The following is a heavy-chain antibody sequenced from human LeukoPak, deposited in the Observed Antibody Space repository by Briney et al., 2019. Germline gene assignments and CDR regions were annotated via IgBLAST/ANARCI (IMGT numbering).Heavy chain of an antibody. D-gene: IGHD3-16*01. CDR1: GFTFSSYW. Sequence: GGSLRLSCAASGFTFSSYWMSWVRQAPGKGLEWVANIKQDGSEKYYVDSVKGRFTISRDNAKNSLYLQMNSLRAEDTAVYYCARDGICSSTLITGERYGMDVWGQGTTVTVSS. CDR3: ARDGICSSTLITGERYGMDV. CDR2: IKQDGSEK. J-gene: IGHJ6*02. V-gene: IGHV3-7*05.